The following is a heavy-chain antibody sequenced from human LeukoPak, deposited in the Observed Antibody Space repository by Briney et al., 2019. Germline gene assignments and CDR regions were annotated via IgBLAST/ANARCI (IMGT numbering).Heavy chain of an antibody. V-gene: IGHV1-69*02. J-gene: IGHJ4*02. CDR1: GGTFSSYT. CDR3: ATSSGYYLFDY. D-gene: IGHD3-22*01. CDR2: IIPILGIA. Sequence: SVKVSCKASGGTFSSYTISWVRQAPGQGLEWMGRIIPILGIANYAQKFQGRVTITADKSTSTAYMELSSLRSEDTAVYYCATSSGYYLFDYWGQGTLVTVSS.